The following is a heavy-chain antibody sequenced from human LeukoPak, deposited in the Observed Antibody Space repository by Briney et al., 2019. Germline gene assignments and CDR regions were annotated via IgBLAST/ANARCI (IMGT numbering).Heavy chain of an antibody. D-gene: IGHD6-19*01. CDR1: GGSTSSYY. V-gene: IGHV4-39*07. Sequence: SETLSLTCTVSGGSTSSYYWGWIRQPPGKGLEWIGSMYYSGSTYYNPSLKSRVTISINTSKNQFSLKLTSVTAADTAAYYCARAGGSGLIDYWGQGTLVTVSS. CDR2: MYYSGST. CDR3: ARAGGSGLIDY. J-gene: IGHJ4*02.